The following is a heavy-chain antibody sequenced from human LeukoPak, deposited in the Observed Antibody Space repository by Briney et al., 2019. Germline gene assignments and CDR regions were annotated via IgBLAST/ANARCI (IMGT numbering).Heavy chain of an antibody. D-gene: IGHD2-15*01. CDR2: IYPGDSDT. CDR1: GYSFTSYW. CDR3: ARFVYCSGGSCYSGLDY. J-gene: IGHJ4*02. V-gene: IGHV5-51*01. Sequence: GESLKISCKGSGYSFTSYWIGWVRQMPGKGLEWMGIIYPGDSDTRYSPSFQGQVTISADKSISTAYLQWSSLKASDTAMYYCARFVYCSGGSCYSGLDYWGQGTLVTVSS.